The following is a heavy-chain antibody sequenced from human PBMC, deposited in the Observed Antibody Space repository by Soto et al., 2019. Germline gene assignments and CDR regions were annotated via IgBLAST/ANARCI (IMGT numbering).Heavy chain of an antibody. J-gene: IGHJ4*02. D-gene: IGHD4-17*01. V-gene: IGHV3-30*18. CDR2: ISYDGSNK. Sequence: QVQLVESGGGVVQPGRSLRLSCAASGFTFSSYGMHWVRQAPGKGLEWVAVISYDGSNKYYADSVKGRFTISRDNSKKPLYLQMNSLRAEDTAVYYCAKDSPYGDYVGYFDYWGQGTLVTVSS. CDR1: GFTFSSYG. CDR3: AKDSPYGDYVGYFDY.